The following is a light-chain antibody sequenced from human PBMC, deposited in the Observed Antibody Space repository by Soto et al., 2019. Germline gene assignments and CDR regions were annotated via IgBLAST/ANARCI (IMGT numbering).Light chain of an antibody. J-gene: IGLJ1*01. V-gene: IGLV2-14*01. CDR3: FSFTTEGTHV. CDR2: EVS. Sequence: QSALTQPASVSGSPGQSITISCTGSSSDIGAYNYVSWFQQYPGKAPKLIISEVSNRPSGVSNRFSGSKSGTAASLTISGLQTEDEADYFCFSFTTEGTHVFGTGTKLTVL. CDR1: SSDIGAYNY.